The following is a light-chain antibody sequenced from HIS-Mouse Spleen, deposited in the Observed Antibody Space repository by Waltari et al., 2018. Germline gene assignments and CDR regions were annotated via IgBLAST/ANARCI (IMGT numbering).Light chain of an antibody. Sequence: QSALTQPASVSGSPGQSITISCTGTSSDVGSYNLFSWYQQHPGKAPKLMIYEGSKRPSGVSNRFSGSKSGNTASLTISGLQAEDEADYYCCSYAGSSRVFGGGTKLTVL. CDR2: EGS. CDR1: SSDVGSYNL. CDR3: CSYAGSSRV. J-gene: IGLJ2*01. V-gene: IGLV2-23*01.